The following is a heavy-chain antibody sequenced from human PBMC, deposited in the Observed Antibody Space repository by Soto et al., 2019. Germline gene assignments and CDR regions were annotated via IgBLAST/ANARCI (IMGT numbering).Heavy chain of an antibody. V-gene: IGHV4-59*01. CDR1: GGSISSYY. J-gene: IGHJ4*02. CDR2: IYYSGST. CDR3: ARESSGYYQS. Sequence: LSLTCTVSGGSISSYYWSWIRQPPGKGLEWIGYIYYSGSTNYNPSLKSRVTISVDTSKNQFSLKLSSVTAADTAVYYCARESSGYYQSWGQGTLVTVSS. D-gene: IGHD3-22*01.